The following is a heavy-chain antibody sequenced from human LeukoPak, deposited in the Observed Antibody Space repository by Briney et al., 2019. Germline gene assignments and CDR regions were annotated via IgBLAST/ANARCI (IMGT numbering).Heavy chain of an antibody. J-gene: IGHJ4*02. V-gene: IGHV3-48*03. CDR2: ISDSSSTK. CDR1: GFTFSSYE. CDR3: ARVSSSWHYFDY. Sequence: GGSLRLSCAASGFTFSSYEMNWVRQAPGKGLEWVSYISDSSSTKYYADSVKGRFTISRHNAKNSLYLQMNSLRVEDTAVYYCARVSSSWHYFDYWGQGTLVTVSS. D-gene: IGHD6-13*01.